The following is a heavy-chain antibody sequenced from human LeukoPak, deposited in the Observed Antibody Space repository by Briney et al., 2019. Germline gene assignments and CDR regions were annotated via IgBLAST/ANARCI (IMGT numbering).Heavy chain of an antibody. J-gene: IGHJ1*01. CDR1: GGSISGGGYF. V-gene: IGHV4-31*03. D-gene: IGHD3-22*01. CDR2: ISFSGST. CDR3: AREAYDSSGHRYFQH. Sequence: SETLSLTCTVSGGSISGGGYFWSWIRHHPGQGLEWIGYISFSGSTYYSPSLESRVSISVDTSKKQFSLRLTSVTAADTAVYFCAREAYDSSGHRYFQHWGQGTLVTVSS.